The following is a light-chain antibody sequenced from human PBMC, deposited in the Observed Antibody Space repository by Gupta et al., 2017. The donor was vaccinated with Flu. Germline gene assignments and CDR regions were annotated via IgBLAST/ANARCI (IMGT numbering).Light chain of an antibody. CDR1: QSVSTY. CDR3: QQRHNWPPIT. CDR2: AAS. J-gene: IGKJ5*01. V-gene: IGKV3-11*01. Sequence: IVLTQPPATLSLSPGERAPLSCRASQSVSTYLAWYQHKSGQAPRLLIYAASIRAPRIPARCSRSGSETDSTLTISSRDPEDFAVYYCQQRHNWPPITFGQGTRLEIK.